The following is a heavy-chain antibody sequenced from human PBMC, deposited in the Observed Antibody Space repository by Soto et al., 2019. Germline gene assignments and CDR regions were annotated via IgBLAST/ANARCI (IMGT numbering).Heavy chain of an antibody. J-gene: IGHJ3*02. D-gene: IGHD5-12*01. V-gene: IGHV1-69*02. Sequence: QVQLVQSGAEVKKPGSSVKVSCKASGGTFSSYAISWVRQAPGQGLEWMGRIIPILGIANYAQKFQGRVTITADKSTSTAYMELSSLRSEDTAMYYCAQRGDGYNLRAFDIWGQGTMVTVSS. CDR1: GGTFSSYA. CDR2: IIPILGIA. CDR3: AQRGDGYNLRAFDI.